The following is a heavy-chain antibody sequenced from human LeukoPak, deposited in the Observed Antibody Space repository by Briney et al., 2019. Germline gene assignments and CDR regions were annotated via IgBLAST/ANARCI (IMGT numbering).Heavy chain of an antibody. CDR1: GFTFSSYA. D-gene: IGHD6-19*01. CDR3: APFPGKSSSVLDY. J-gene: IGHJ4*02. CDR2: ISGSGGST. V-gene: IGHV3-23*01. Sequence: GGSLRLSCAASGFTFSSYAMSWVRQAPGKWLEWVSAISGSGGSTYYADSVKGRFTITRDNSKNTLYLQTKSLRAEDAAAYYCAPFPGKSSSVLDYWGQGTLVTVSS.